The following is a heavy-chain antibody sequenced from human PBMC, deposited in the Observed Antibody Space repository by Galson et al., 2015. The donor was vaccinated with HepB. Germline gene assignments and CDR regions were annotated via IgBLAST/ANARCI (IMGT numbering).Heavy chain of an antibody. CDR2: IIPIFGTA. CDR1: GGTFSSYA. D-gene: IGHD2-2*01. V-gene: IGHV1-69*13. Sequence: SVKVSCKASGGTFSSYAISWVRQAPGQGLEWMGGIIPIFGTANYAQKFQGRVTITADESTSTAYMELSSLRSEDTAVYYCARLDGVVVPAAMAGDAFDIWGQGTMVTVSS. J-gene: IGHJ3*02. CDR3: ARLDGVVVPAAMAGDAFDI.